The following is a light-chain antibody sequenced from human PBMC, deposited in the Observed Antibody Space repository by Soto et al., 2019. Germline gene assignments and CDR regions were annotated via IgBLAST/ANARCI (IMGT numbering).Light chain of an antibody. CDR3: CSSGGSPTYV. V-gene: IGLV2-23*02. Sequence: QSALTQPASVSGSPGQSINISCTGTSSNVGSYKLVSWYQQHPGKAPKLMIFEVNKRPSGVSNRFSGSKSGNTASLTNSWLKVEDEADYYCCSSGGSPTYVFGTGTKLTVL. CDR2: EVN. CDR1: SSNVGSYKL. J-gene: IGLJ1*01.